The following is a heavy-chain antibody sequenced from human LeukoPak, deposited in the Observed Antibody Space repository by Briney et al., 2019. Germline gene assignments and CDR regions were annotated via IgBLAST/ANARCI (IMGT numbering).Heavy chain of an antibody. V-gene: IGHV4-59*01. Sequence: PSETLSLTCTVSGGSISSYYWSWMRQPPGKGLEWIGYIYYSGSTNHNPSLKSRVTIPVDTSKNQFSLKLSSVTAADTAVYYCARVGEGSGYYYYFDYWGQGTLVTVSS. D-gene: IGHD3-3*01. CDR2: IYYSGST. CDR1: GGSISSYY. CDR3: ARVGEGSGYYYYFDY. J-gene: IGHJ4*02.